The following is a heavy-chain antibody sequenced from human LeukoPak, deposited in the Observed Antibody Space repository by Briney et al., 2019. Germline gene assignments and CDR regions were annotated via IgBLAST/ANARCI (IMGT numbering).Heavy chain of an antibody. CDR2: IKQDGSEK. CDR3: ARAPRAAAGTGYFDY. CDR1: GFTFSSYW. V-gene: IGHV3-7*03. J-gene: IGHJ4*02. D-gene: IGHD6-13*01. Sequence: SGGSLRLSCAASGFTFSSYWMSWVRQAPGKGLEWVANIKQDGSEKYYVDSVKGRFTISRDNAKNSLYLQMNSLRAEDTAVYYCARAPRAAAGTGYFDYWGQGTLVTVSS.